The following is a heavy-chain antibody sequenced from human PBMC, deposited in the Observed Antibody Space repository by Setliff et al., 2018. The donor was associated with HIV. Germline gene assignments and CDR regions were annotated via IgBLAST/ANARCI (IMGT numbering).Heavy chain of an antibody. J-gene: IGHJ6*03. V-gene: IGHV1-69*13. D-gene: IGHD3-22*01. CDR2: IIPVFGTA. CDR3: ARAAYYDSRDFSDYYYMDV. Sequence: SVKVSCKASGGALSTYAINWVRQAPGQGLEWVGGIIPVFGTANYAQKLEGRVTITADESTSTAYMELSGLGSEDTAVYYCARAAYYDSRDFSDYYYMDVWGTG. CDR1: GGALSTYA.